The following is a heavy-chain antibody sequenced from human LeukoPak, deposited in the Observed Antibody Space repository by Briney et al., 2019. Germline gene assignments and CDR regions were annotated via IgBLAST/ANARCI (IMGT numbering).Heavy chain of an antibody. CDR1: GYTFTGYY. D-gene: IGHD5-12*01. V-gene: IGHV1-2*02. CDR2: INGNSGGT. CDR3: ARVLDSGYPVWDC. J-gene: IGHJ4*02. Sequence: ASVKVSCKASGYTFTGYYVHWVRQAPGQGLEWMGWINGNSGGTKYAQKFQGRVTMTRDTSISTAYMELSRLRSDDTAVYYCARVLDSGYPVWDCWGQGTLVTVSS.